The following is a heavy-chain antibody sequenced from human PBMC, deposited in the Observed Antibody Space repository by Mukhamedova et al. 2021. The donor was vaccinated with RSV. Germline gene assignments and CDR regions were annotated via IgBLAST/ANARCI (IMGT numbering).Heavy chain of an antibody. CDR2: IWYDGSNK. V-gene: IGHV3-33*06. Sequence: VRQVPGKGLEWVAVIWYDGSNKYYADSVKGRFTISRDNSKNTLYLQMNSLRAEDTAMYYCAKVGSPVTPYYFDYWGQGTLVTVS. J-gene: IGHJ4*02. D-gene: IGHD2-21*02. CDR3: AKVGSPVTPYYFDY.